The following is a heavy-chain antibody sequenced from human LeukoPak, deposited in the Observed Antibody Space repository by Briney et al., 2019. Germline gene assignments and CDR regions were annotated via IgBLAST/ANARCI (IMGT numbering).Heavy chain of an antibody. D-gene: IGHD1-1*01. CDR1: GGSFSSYY. Sequence: SETLSLTCAVYGGSFSSYYWSWIRQPPGKGLEWIGEINHSGSTSYKPSLKGRVTISLDTSKNQFSLRLSSVTAADTAIYYCARDPRTVRIWGQGTLVTVSS. J-gene: IGHJ4*02. CDR3: ARDPRTVRI. V-gene: IGHV4-34*01. CDR2: INHSGST.